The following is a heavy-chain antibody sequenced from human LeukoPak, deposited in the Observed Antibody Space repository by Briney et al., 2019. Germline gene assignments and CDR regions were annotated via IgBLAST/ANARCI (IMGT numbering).Heavy chain of an antibody. J-gene: IGHJ4*02. CDR1: GGSISSDY. D-gene: IGHD6-13*01. Sequence: SETLSLTCTVSGGSISSDYWSWVRQPPGKGLEWIGHIYNSGRTNYNPSLKSRVTMSVDTSKNHFSLKLSSVTAADTAPYYCVRHEEDSSGWYGLGYWGQGALVTVSS. V-gene: IGHV4-59*08. CDR2: IYNSGRT. CDR3: VRHEEDSSGWYGLGY.